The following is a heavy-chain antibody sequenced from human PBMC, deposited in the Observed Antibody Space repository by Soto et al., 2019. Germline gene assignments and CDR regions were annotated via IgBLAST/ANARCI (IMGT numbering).Heavy chain of an antibody. CDR3: ARDFYGGFSYGPGDS. D-gene: IGHD2-15*01. Sequence: GGSLRLSCVASGFAFWGGWMSWVRQAPGNGLEWVANIKQDGSKAQYLESVRGRFTISRDNSKSSVYLQMNSLRAEDTALYYCARDFYGGFSYGPGDSWGQGTLVTVSS. CDR1: GFAFWGGW. J-gene: IGHJ4*02. V-gene: IGHV3-7*01. CDR2: IKQDGSKA.